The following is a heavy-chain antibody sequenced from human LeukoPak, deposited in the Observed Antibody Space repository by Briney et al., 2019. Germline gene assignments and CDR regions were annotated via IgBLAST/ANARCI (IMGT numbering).Heavy chain of an antibody. J-gene: IGHJ4*02. V-gene: IGHV3-30*03. D-gene: IGHD6-19*01. CDR3: ARAIKAVAGTFHRDYYFDY. CDR1: GFTFSSYG. CDR2: ISYDGSNK. Sequence: GGSLRLSCAASGFTFSSYGMHWVRQAPGKGLEWVAVISYDGSNKYYADSVKGRFTISRDNSKNTLYLQMNSLRAEDTAVYYCARAIKAVAGTFHRDYYFDYWDQGTLVTVSS.